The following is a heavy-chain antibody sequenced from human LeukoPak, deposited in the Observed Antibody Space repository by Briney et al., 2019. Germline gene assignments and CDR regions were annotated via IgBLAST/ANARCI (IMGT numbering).Heavy chain of an antibody. CDR1: GASVSSGSFY. CDR2: ICDTGTT. J-gene: IGHJ4*02. CDR3: ARDKQPGDY. D-gene: IGHD5-18*01. V-gene: IGHV4-61*01. Sequence: SETLSLTCTVSGASVSSGSFYWSWIRQPPGKGLEWIGYICDTGTTNYNPSLKGRVTMSVDTSKNQFSLKLTSLTAADTAVYYCARDKQPGDYWGQGTLVTVSS.